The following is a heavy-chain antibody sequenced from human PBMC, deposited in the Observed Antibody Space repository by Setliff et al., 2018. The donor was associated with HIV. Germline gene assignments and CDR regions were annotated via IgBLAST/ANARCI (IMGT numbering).Heavy chain of an antibody. CDR1: GGSISSGDYY. CDR3: ARDDSSGWHFYYYYGMDV. CDR2: IYNSGST. J-gene: IGHJ6*02. D-gene: IGHD6-19*01. V-gene: IGHV4-30-4*08. Sequence: SETLSLTCTVSGGSISSGDYYWTWIRQPPGKGLEWIGYIYNSGSTYYNPSLKSRVTISVDTSKNQFSLKLSSVTAADTAVYYCARDDSSGWHFYYYYGMDVWGQGTTVTVSS.